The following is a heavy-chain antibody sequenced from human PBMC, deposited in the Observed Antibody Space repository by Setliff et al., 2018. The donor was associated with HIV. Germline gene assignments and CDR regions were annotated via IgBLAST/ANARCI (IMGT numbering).Heavy chain of an antibody. CDR1: GYSISSSHW. CDR2: IYYSGST. V-gene: IGHV4-28*01. CDR3: ASRVYYYDSNKVLREEGFDP. D-gene: IGHD3-22*01. Sequence: SETLSLTCAVSGYSISSSHWWGWIRQPPGKGLEWIGYIYYSGSTYYSPSLKGRVTISVDTSKNQFSLNLTSVTAADTAVYFCASRVYYYDSNKVLREEGFDPWGQGTLVTVSS. J-gene: IGHJ5*02.